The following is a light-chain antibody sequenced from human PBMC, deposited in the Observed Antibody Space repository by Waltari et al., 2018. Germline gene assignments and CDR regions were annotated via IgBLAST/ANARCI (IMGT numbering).Light chain of an antibody. J-gene: IGKJ4*01. CDR2: DTS. CDR3: QQRRRWPLT. CDR1: QTVDTY. Sequence: EIVLTQSLATLSLSPGERATLSCRASQTVDTYLAWYQQRPGQAPRLLIYDTSNRATGIPDRFSGSGSETDFTLTISSLEPEDFSVYYCQQRRRWPLTFGGGVQGGDQ. V-gene: IGKV3-11*01.